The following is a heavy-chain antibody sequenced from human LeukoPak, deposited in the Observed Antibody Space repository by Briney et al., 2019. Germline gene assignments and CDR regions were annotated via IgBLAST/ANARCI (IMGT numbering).Heavy chain of an antibody. D-gene: IGHD3-22*01. CDR2: IKQDGSEK. CDR1: GFTFSSYW. Sequence: GGSLRLSCAASGFTFSSYWMSWVRQAPGKGLEWVANIKQDGSEKYYVDSVKGRFTISRDNAKNSLYLQMNSLRAEDTAVYYCARSYDISVYQSEAFNIWGQGKWSPSLQ. CDR3: ARSYDISVYQSEAFNI. V-gene: IGHV3-7*01. J-gene: IGHJ3*02.